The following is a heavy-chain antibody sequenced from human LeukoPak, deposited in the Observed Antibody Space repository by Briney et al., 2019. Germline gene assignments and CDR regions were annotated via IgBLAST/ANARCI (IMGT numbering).Heavy chain of an antibody. CDR1: GGSITNPTYH. Sequence: SETLSLTCTVSGGSITNPTYHWGWVRQPPGKGLEWLGSIYYNGNSYYNLDLKSRLTLSIDTSNNQFSLKLESVTAADTAVYYCTSEYSSSPAYWGQGTLVTVSS. J-gene: IGHJ4*02. CDR3: TSEYSSSPAY. V-gene: IGHV4-39*02. CDR2: IYYNGNS. D-gene: IGHD6-6*01.